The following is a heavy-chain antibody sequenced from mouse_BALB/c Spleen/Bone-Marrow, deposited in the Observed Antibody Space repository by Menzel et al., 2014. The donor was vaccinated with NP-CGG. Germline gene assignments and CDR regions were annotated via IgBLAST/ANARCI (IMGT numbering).Heavy chain of an antibody. J-gene: IGHJ3*01. CDR3: ARGIYYDSTWFAY. D-gene: IGHD2-4*01. CDR1: GYTFTDYA. CDR2: ISTYSGNT. Sequence: VQLVESGPELVRPGVSVKISCKGSGYTFTDYAMHWVKQSHAKSLEWIGVISTYSGNTNYNQKFKGKATMTVDKSSSTAYMELARLTSEDSATYYCARGIYYDSTWFAYWGQGTLVTVSA. V-gene: IGHV1-67*01.